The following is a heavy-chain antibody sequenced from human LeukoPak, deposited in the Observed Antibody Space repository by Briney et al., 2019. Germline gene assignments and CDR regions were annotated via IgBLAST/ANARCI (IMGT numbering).Heavy chain of an antibody. V-gene: IGHV3-21*01. D-gene: IGHD6-19*01. CDR1: GFTFSSYS. CDR2: ISSSSSYI. Sequence: PGGSLRLSCAASGFTFSSYSMNWVRQAPGKGLEWVSSISSSSSYIYYADSVKGRFTVSRDNAKNSLYLQMNSLRAEDTAVYYCARDGGEVGGWYSLASFQHWGQGTLVTVSS. J-gene: IGHJ1*01. CDR3: ARDGGEVGGWYSLASFQH.